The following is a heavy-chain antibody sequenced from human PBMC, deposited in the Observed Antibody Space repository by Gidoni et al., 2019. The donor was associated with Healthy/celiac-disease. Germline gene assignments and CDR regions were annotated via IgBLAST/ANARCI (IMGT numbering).Heavy chain of an antibody. J-gene: IGHJ5*02. CDR3: ARDMAVPLLGP. V-gene: IGHV1-69*08. CDR2: IIPILGIA. CDR1: GCPFSRYT. Sequence: QVQLLQSGAEVKKPGSSVKVSCNASGCPFSRYTISWVRQSPGQGLEWMGRIIPILGIANYAQKFQGRVTITADKSTRTDYMELSSLRSEDTAVYYCARDMAVPLLGPWGQGTLVTVSS. D-gene: IGHD3-16*01.